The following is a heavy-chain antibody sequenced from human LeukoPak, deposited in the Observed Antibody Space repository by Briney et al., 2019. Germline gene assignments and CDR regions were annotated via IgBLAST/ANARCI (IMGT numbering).Heavy chain of an antibody. CDR2: IKTKTDVGTT. J-gene: IGHJ4*02. CDR1: GFTFSNTW. D-gene: IGHD3-16*01. CDR3: TTIGGGLPWY. Sequence: RGSLRLSCAASGFTFSNTWMSWGRQAPGKGVEWVDRIKTKTDVGTTYYAAPVKGRFTISRDDSENTLSLQMNSLKTEDTAVYYCTTIGGGLPWYCGQGTLVTVSS. V-gene: IGHV3-15*05.